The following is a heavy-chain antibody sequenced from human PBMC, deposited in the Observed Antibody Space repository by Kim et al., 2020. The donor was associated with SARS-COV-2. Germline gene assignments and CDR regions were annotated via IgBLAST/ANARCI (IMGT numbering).Heavy chain of an antibody. Sequence: ASVKVSCKASGYSFTSYDINWVRQAPGQGLEWMGWISAYNGNTNYTQKLQDRVTMTADTSTTTAYMELRSLSSDDTAVYYCARGVRVSGNYHYFDNWGQGTLVTVSS. CDR1: GYSFTSYD. V-gene: IGHV1-18*01. CDR3: ARGVRVSGNYHYFDN. D-gene: IGHD1-26*01. J-gene: IGHJ4*02. CDR2: ISAYNGNT.